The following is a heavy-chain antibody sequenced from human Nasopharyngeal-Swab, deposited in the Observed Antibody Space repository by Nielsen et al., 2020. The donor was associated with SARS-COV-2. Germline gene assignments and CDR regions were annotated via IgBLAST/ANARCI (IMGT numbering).Heavy chain of an antibody. CDR3: ARGRGGYYNLDY. V-gene: IGHV3-13*01. CDR2: IDTAGET. CDR1: GFTFGSHD. Sequence: GESLKISCAASGFTFGSHDIHWVRQPTGKGLEWVSGIDTAGETYYADSVNGRYTISREDVKSFLYLQMNSLRVEDSGDYYCARGRGGYYNLDYWGQGTLVTVSP. D-gene: IGHD3-9*01. J-gene: IGHJ4*02.